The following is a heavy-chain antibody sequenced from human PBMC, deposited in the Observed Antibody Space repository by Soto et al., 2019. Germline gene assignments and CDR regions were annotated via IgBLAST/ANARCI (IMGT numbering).Heavy chain of an antibody. V-gene: IGHV3-30-3*01. CDR2: ISYDGSNK. CDR1: GFTFSSYA. CDR3: ATGDIVVVTVPFDY. D-gene: IGHD2-21*02. Sequence: GGSLRLSCAASGFTFSSYAMHWVRQAPGKGLEWVAVISYDGSNKYYADSVKGRFTISRDNSKNTLYLQMNSLRAEDTAVYYCATGDIVVVTVPFDYWGQGTLVTVSS. J-gene: IGHJ4*02.